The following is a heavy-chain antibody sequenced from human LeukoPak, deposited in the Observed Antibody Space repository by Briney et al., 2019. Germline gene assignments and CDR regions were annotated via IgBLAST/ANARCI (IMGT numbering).Heavy chain of an antibody. CDR3: ARLLWSGYSYYFDY. CDR1: GGSISSSSYY. D-gene: IGHD3-3*01. CDR2: IYYSGST. V-gene: IGHV4-39*01. J-gene: IGHJ4*02. Sequence: SETLSLTCTVSGGSISSSSYYWGWIRQPPGKGLEWIGSIYYSGSTYYNPSLKSRVTISVDTSKNQFSLKLSSVTAADTAVYYCARLLWSGYSYYFDYWGQGTLVTVSS.